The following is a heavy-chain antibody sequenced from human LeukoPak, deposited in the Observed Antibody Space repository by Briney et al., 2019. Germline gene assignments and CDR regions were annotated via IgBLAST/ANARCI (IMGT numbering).Heavy chain of an antibody. CDR3: ARDDALTGDRDYYYYMDV. CDR1: GFTFSSYS. V-gene: IGHV3-21*01. D-gene: IGHD7-27*01. J-gene: IGHJ6*03. CDR2: ISSSSSYI. Sequence: PGGSLRLSCAASGFTFSSYSMNWVRQAPGKGLEWVSSISSSSSYIYYADSVKGRFTISRDNAKNSLYLQMNSLRAEDTAVYYCARDDALTGDRDYYYYMDVWGKGTTVTVSS.